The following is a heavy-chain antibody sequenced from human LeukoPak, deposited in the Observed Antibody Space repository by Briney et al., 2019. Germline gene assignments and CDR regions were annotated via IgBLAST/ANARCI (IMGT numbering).Heavy chain of an antibody. CDR1: GGSISSYY. J-gene: IGHJ5*02. CDR2: IYYSGST. Sequence: SETLSLTCTVSGGSISSYYWSWIRQPPGKRLEWIGHIYYSGSTNYNPSLKSRVTISVDTSKNQFSLKLSSVTAADTAVYYCARAGSWSGARWFDPWGQGTLVTVSS. D-gene: IGHD6-13*01. CDR3: ARAGSWSGARWFDP. V-gene: IGHV4-59*12.